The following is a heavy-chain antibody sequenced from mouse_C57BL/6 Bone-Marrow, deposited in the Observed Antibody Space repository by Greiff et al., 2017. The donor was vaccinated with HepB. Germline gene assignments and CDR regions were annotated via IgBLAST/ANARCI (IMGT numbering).Heavy chain of an antibody. CDR1: GFTFSSYA. Sequence: EVQRVESGEGLVKPGGSLKLSCAASGFTFSSYAMSWVRQTPEKRLEWVAYISSGGDYIYYADTVKGRFTISRDNARNTLYLQMSSLKSEDTALYYCTRGVIYYGNYVGFDYWGQGTTLTVSS. CDR3: TRGVIYYGNYVGFDY. D-gene: IGHD2-1*01. J-gene: IGHJ2*01. V-gene: IGHV5-9-1*02. CDR2: ISSGGDYI.